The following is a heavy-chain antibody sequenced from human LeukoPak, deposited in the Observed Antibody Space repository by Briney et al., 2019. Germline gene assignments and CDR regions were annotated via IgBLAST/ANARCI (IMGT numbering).Heavy chain of an antibody. D-gene: IGHD2-2*01. Sequence: SETLSLTCTVSGDSISSYYWTWVRQPPGKGLELIGYVYYSGSTNYNPSLKTRLHLSVDTSKNRFSLKLSSVTAADTAVYYCASSPRLTTSWFLFDSWGHGTLVTVSS. V-gene: IGHV4-59*08. CDR2: VYYSGST. CDR3: ASSPRLTTSWFLFDS. J-gene: IGHJ5*01. CDR1: GDSISSYY.